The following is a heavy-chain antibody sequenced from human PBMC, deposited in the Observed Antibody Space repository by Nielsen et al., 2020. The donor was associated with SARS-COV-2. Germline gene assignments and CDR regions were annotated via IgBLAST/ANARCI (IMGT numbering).Heavy chain of an antibody. D-gene: IGHD5-24*01. CDR1: GGSISSYY. J-gene: IGHJ6*02. CDR3: ARDRQGYNYYYGMDV. CDR2: IYYSGST. Sequence: SETLSLTCTVSGGSISSYYWSWIRQPPGKGLEWIGYIYYSGSTNYNPSLKSRVTISVDTSANQFSLRLNSVTAADTAQYYCARDRQGYNYYYGMDVWGQGTTVTVS. V-gene: IGHV4-59*12.